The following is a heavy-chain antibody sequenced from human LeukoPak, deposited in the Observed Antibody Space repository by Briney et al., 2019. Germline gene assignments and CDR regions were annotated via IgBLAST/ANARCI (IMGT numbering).Heavy chain of an antibody. CDR1: GFTFSSHA. CDR3: AKDRSDSQTFRGEYDC. CDR2: ISGSAGST. D-gene: IGHD3-22*01. Sequence: GGSLRLSCAVSGFTFSSHAMSWVRQAPGKGLVWVSGISGSAGSTYYADSVKGRFTISRDNSKNTLYLQMNSLRAEDTAVYYCAKDRSDSQTFRGEYDCWGQGTLVTVSS. J-gene: IGHJ4*02. V-gene: IGHV3-23*01.